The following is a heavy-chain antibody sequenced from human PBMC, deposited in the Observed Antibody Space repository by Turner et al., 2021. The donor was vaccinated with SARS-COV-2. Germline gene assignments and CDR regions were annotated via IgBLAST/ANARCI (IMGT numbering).Heavy chain of an antibody. CDR2: FSWNSGSI. V-gene: IGHV3-9*01. CDR3: AKDSSGYYPPKWYFDL. Sequence: EVQLVDSGGGLVQPGRSLRLSCAASGFTFDDYAMHWGRHAPGKGLGGVSSFSWNSGSIGYADSVKGRFTISRDNAKNSLYLQMNSLRAEDTALYYCAKDSSGYYPPKWYFDLWGRGTLVTVSS. CDR1: GFTFDDYA. J-gene: IGHJ2*01. D-gene: IGHD3-22*01.